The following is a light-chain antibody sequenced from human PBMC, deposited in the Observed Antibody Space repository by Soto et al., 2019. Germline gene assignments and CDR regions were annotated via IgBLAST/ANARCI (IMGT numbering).Light chain of an antibody. V-gene: IGKV1-39*01. J-gene: IGKJ1*01. Sequence: DIQMTQSPSSLSASVGDKVTITCRASQNINRYLSWYQQKPGKAPNLLIYAASTLYSGVPSRFSGGGSGTDYSLTISSLQPEDFATYFCQQTYTTARTFGQGTEVE. CDR1: QNINRY. CDR2: AAS. CDR3: QQTYTTART.